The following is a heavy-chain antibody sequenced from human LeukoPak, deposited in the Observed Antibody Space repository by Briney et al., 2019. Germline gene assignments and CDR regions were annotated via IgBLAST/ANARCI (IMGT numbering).Heavy chain of an antibody. CDR3: ARGATVLLNNWFDP. CDR1: GGSISSSSYY. J-gene: IGHJ5*02. Sequence: SETLSLTCTVSGGSISSSSYYWGWIRQPPGKGLEWIGSIYYSGSTYYNPSLKSRVTISVDTSKNQFSLKLSSVTAADTAVYYCARGATVLLNNWFDPWGQGTLVTVSS. V-gene: IGHV4-39*07. D-gene: IGHD3-10*01. CDR2: IYYSGST.